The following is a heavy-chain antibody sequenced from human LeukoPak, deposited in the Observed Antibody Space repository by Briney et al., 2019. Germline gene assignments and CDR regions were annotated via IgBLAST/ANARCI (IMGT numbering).Heavy chain of an antibody. CDR1: GFTVSSNY. Sequence: GGSLRLSCAASGFTVSSNYMSWVRQAPGKGLEWVSVIYSCGSTYYADSVKGRFTISRDTSKNTLYLQMNSLRAEDTAVYYCARDLISGPATHDSWGQGALVTVSS. CDR3: ARDLISGPATHDS. J-gene: IGHJ4*02. CDR2: IYSCGST. D-gene: IGHD2-15*01. V-gene: IGHV3-66*03.